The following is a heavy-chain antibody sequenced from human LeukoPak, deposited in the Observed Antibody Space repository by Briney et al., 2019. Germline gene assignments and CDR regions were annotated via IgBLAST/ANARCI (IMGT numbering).Heavy chain of an antibody. V-gene: IGHV4-59*01. Sequence: SETLSLTCTVSGGSISSYYWSWIRQPPGKGLEWIGYIYYSGSTNYNPSLKSRVTISVDTSKNQFSLKLSSVAAADTAVYYCARYSPYSSSWYAIWGQGTMVTVSS. J-gene: IGHJ3*02. CDR2: IYYSGST. CDR3: ARYSPYSSSWYAI. D-gene: IGHD6-13*01. CDR1: GGSISSYY.